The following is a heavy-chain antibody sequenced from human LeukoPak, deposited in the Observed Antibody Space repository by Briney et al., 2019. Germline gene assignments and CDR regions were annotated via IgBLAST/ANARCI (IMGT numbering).Heavy chain of an antibody. D-gene: IGHD2-15*01. Sequence: ASVKVSCEASGYTFTGYYMHWVRQALGQGLEWMGWINPNSGGTNYAQKFQGRVTMTRDTSISTAYMELSRLRSDDTAVYYCARESDMDAFDIWGQGTMVTVSS. CDR1: GYTFTGYY. J-gene: IGHJ3*02. CDR2: INPNSGGT. V-gene: IGHV1-2*02. CDR3: ARESDMDAFDI.